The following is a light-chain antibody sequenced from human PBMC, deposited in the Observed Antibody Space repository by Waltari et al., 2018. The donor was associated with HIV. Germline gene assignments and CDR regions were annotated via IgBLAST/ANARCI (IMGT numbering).Light chain of an antibody. CDR1: SSDGGNYDL. Sequence: QSALTQPASVSGSPGQSITISCTGTSSDGGNYDLVSWYQQHPGKAPKVMIYEVRKRPAGVSNRFSGSKSGNTASLTISGLQSEDEAAYYCCSYATSSTLIFGGGTKLTVL. V-gene: IGLV2-23*02. CDR3: CSYATSSTLI. CDR2: EVR. J-gene: IGLJ2*01.